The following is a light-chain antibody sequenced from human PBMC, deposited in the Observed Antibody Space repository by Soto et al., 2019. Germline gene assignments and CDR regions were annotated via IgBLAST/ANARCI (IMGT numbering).Light chain of an antibody. V-gene: IGLV2-14*03. CDR3: SSFISSTTLALCV. CDR1: SSDVGGYNS. J-gene: IGLJ1*01. CDR2: GVS. Sequence: QSALTQPASVSGSPGQAITISCTGTSSDVGGYNSVSWYQQHPGKAHKLMIYGVSNRPSGISNRFSGSKSGNTASLTISGLQTEDEADYYCSSFISSTTLALCVFATGTKLTVL.